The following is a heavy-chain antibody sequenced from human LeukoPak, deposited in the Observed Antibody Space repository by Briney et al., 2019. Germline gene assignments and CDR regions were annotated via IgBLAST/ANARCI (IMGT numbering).Heavy chain of an antibody. Sequence: PGGSLRLSCAASGFTFSDYEMNWVRQAPGKGLEWLSHISISGTTIHYADSVKGRFTISRDNAKNSVYLQMTSLRAEDTAVYYCARDLGQYYDTSDNWFDPWGQGTLVTVSS. D-gene: IGHD3-22*01. J-gene: IGHJ5*02. V-gene: IGHV3-48*03. CDR1: GFTFSDYE. CDR2: ISISGTTI. CDR3: ARDLGQYYDTSDNWFDP.